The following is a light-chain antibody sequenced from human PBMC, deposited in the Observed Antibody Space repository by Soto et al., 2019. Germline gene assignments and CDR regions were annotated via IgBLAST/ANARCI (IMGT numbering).Light chain of an antibody. CDR2: GAS. Sequence: MTQSPDTLSVSPGDRVTLSCRASHSVGTNLAWYQQKPGQAPRLLIYGASARATDVPVRFSGSGSGTEFTLTISSLQSEDFAIYYCQQRSNWAPLTFGGGTKVEIK. J-gene: IGKJ4*01. V-gene: IGKV3-15*01. CDR3: QQRSNWAPLT. CDR1: HSVGTN.